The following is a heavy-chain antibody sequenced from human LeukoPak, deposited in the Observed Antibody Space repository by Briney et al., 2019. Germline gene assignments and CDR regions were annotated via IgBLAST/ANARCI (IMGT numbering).Heavy chain of an antibody. CDR3: ARRWNYGRNYYIDV. CDR1: GGSFSHYY. D-gene: IGHD1-7*01. J-gene: IGHJ6*03. Sequence: SETLSLTCAVYGGSFSHYYWSWIRQSPGMGLERIGEINDSGTINYNPSLMSRVTISLDKSKNQFSLRLSSATAADTAVYYCARRWNYGRNYYIDVWGKGATVSVSS. V-gene: IGHV4-34*01. CDR2: INDSGTI.